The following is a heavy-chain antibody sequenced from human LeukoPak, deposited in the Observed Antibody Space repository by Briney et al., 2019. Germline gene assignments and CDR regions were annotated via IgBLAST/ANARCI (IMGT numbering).Heavy chain of an antibody. V-gene: IGHV3-23*01. Sequence: GGSLRLSCAASGFTFSSYAMSWVRQAPGKGLEWVSASSGSGGSTYYAYSVKGRFTISRDNSKNTLYLQMNSLRAEDTAVYYCTLPVQYCSSTSCLDVWGQGTTVTVSS. D-gene: IGHD2-2*01. J-gene: IGHJ6*02. CDR2: SSGSGGST. CDR3: TLPVQYCSSTSCLDV. CDR1: GFTFSSYA.